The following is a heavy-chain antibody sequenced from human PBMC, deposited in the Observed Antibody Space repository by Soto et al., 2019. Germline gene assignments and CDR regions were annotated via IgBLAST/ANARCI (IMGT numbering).Heavy chain of an antibody. CDR2: FDPENGKR. J-gene: IGHJ4*02. V-gene: IGHV1-24*01. D-gene: IGHD2-2*02. Sequence: GASVKVSCKVSGYTLIELSMHWHWVRQAPGKGLEWMGGFDPENGKRFYAQKFQGRVTMTKDTSTNTGYMELSSLRSEDTAVYYCASSFTVPAAIGYWGQGTLVTVSS. CDR3: ASSFTVPAAIGY. CDR1: GYTLIELS.